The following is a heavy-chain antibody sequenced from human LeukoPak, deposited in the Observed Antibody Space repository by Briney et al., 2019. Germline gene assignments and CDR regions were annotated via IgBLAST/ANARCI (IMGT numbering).Heavy chain of an antibody. CDR2: IYGSGSA. J-gene: IGHJ4*02. CDR3: ARDRSVGELTTESPSFDY. D-gene: IGHD3-16*01. V-gene: IGHV4-4*07. Sequence: KSSETLSLTCTVFGGAISGYYWGWIRQPAGKGLEWIGRIYGSGSATYNPSLKSRVTMSVDTSKNQFSLRLSSVTAADTAFYYYARDRSVGELTTESPSFDYWGQGTLVTVSS. CDR1: GGAISGYY.